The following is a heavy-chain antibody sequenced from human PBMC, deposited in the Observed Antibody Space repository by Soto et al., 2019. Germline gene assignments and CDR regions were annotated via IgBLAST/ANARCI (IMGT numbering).Heavy chain of an antibody. V-gene: IGHV4-31*03. D-gene: IGHD2-15*01. CDR3: ARANYCSGGSCYEGIDY. CDR1: GGSISSGGYY. Sequence: QVQLQESGPGLVKPSQTLSLTCTVSGGSISSGGYYWSWIRQHPGKGLEWIGYIYYSGSTYYNPSLKRRVTISVDTSKNQFSLKLSSVTAADTAVYYCARANYCSGGSCYEGIDYWGQGTLVTVSS. J-gene: IGHJ4*02. CDR2: IYYSGST.